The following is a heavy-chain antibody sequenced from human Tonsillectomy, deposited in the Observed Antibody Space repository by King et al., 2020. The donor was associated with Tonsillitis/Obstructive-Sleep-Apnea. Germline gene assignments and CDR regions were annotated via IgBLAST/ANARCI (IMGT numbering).Heavy chain of an antibody. CDR1: GGSFSGYY. CDR3: ARGSGSWGYYGSGSYPAVYYYYYYMDV. J-gene: IGHJ6*03. Sequence: VQLQQWGAGLLKPSETLSLTCAVYGGSFSGYYWSWIRQPPGKGLEWIGEINHSGSTNYNPSLKSRVTISVDTSKNQFSLKLSSVTAADTAVYYCARGSGSWGYYGSGSYPAVYYYYYYMDVWGKGTTVTVSS. CDR2: INHSGST. D-gene: IGHD3-10*01. V-gene: IGHV4-34*01.